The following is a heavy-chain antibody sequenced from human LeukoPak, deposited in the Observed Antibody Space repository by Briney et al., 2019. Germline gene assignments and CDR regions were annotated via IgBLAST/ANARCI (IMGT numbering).Heavy chain of an antibody. D-gene: IGHD1-14*01. J-gene: IGHJ4*02. CDR3: ARDRTLFDY. CDR1: GYTFTSYG. Sequence: ASVKVSCKASGYTFTSYGISWVRQAPGQGLEWMGWINTNTGNPTYAQGFTGRFVFSLGTSVSTAYLQISSLKTEDTAVYYCARDRTLFDYWGQGTLVTVSS. CDR2: INTNTGNP. V-gene: IGHV7-4-1*02.